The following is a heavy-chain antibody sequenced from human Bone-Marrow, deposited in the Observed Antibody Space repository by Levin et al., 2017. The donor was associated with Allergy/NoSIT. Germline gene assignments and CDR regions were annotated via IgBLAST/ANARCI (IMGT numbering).Heavy chain of an antibody. J-gene: IGHJ6*02. CDR3: AKDLGVTTFGYYYYYGMDV. V-gene: IGHV3-23*01. CDR2: ISGSGGST. CDR1: GFTFSSYA. D-gene: IGHD4-17*01. Sequence: GESLKISCAASGFTFSSYAMSWVRQAPGKGLEWVSAISGSGGSTYYADSVKGRFTISRDNSKNTLYLQMNSLRAEDTAVYYCAKDLGVTTFGYYYYYGMDVWGQGTTVTVSS.